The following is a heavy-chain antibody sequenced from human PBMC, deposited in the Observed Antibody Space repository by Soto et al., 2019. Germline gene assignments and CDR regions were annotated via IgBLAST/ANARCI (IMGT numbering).Heavy chain of an antibody. J-gene: IGHJ4*02. D-gene: IGHD3-3*01. Sequence: EVELVESGGGLVEPGGSLRLSCAASGFSFSTSDMTWVRQAPGKGLEYVSAINYSGRYMFYAGPLKGRFTISRDNAKNSPYLQMNSLRAEDTAVYYSARKSSSDMSGSDFFDYWGQGTLVAVSA. V-gene: IGHV3-21*04. CDR1: GFSFSTSD. CDR3: ARKSSSDMSGSDFFDY. CDR2: INYSGRYM.